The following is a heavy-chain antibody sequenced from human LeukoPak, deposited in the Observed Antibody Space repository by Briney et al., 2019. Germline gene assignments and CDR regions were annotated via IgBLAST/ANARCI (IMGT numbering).Heavy chain of an antibody. CDR3: ARDSRDRCSGGSCYYPAFDI. CDR2: IIPIFGTA. CDR1: GGTFSSYA. J-gene: IGHJ3*02. Sequence: GASVKVSCKASGGTFSSYAISWVRQAPGQGLEWMGGIIPIFGTANYAQKFQGRVTITADESTSTAYMELSSLRSEDTAVYYCARDSRDRCSGGSCYYPAFDIWGQGTMVTVSS. V-gene: IGHV1-69*13. D-gene: IGHD2-15*01.